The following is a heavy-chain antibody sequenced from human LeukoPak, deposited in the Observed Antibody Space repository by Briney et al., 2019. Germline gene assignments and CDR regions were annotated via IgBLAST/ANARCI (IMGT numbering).Heavy chain of an antibody. CDR1: GFTFSSYA. D-gene: IGHD3-22*01. V-gene: IGHV3-23*01. CDR3: VGSDYYDSSGYGY. CDR2: ISGSGGST. Sequence: GGSLRLSCAASGFTFSSYAMSWVRQAPGKGLEWVSAISGSGGSTYYADSVKGRFTISRDNSKNTLYLQMSSLRAEDTAVYYCVGSDYYDSSGYGYWGQGTLVTVSS. J-gene: IGHJ4*02.